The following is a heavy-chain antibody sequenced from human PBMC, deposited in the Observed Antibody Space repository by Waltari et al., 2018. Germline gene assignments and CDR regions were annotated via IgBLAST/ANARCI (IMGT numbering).Heavy chain of an antibody. Sequence: DVQVVESGGGLVRPGGSLRLSCIGSGFNFSNYFIHWVRQAPGEGTVGVARINNDGSIVKYADSVKGRFSISRDNAKSTVYLQMNNLRGEDTALYHCLNYDFDSWGQGTLITVSS. CDR1: GFNFSNYF. V-gene: IGHV3-74*03. J-gene: IGHJ4*02. CDR2: INNDGSIV. D-gene: IGHD1-7*01. CDR3: LNYDFDS.